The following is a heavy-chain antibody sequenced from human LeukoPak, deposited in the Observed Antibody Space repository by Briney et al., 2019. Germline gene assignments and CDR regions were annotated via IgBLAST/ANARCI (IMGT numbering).Heavy chain of an antibody. Sequence: GGPLKLSCAPPGLPVISNYMSWVRKAPGKGLEWVSVIYSGGSTYYADSVKGRFTISRDSSKNTLYLQMNSLRAADTAVYYCARTPITMVRGAKGYYYGMDVWGQGTTVTVSS. D-gene: IGHD3-10*01. J-gene: IGHJ6*02. CDR2: IYSGGST. CDR3: ARTPITMVRGAKGYYYGMDV. V-gene: IGHV3-66*01. CDR1: GLPVISNY.